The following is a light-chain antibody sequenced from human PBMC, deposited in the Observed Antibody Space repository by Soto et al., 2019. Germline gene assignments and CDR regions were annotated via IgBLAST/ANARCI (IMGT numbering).Light chain of an antibody. V-gene: IGKV3-11*01. CDR1: QSVSSY. J-gene: IGKJ2*01. Sequence: DIVLTQSPATLSLSPGERATLSCRASQSVSSYLAWYQQKPGLAPRLLIYDASNRATGIPARFSGSGSGTDFTVTISSLEPEDFAVYYCQQRSNGPPLYTFGQGNKLEIK. CDR2: DAS. CDR3: QQRSNGPPLYT.